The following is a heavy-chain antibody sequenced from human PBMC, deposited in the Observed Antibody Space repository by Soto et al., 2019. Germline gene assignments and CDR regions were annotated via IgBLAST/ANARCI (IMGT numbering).Heavy chain of an antibody. CDR1: GGSISSGDYY. J-gene: IGHJ6*02. D-gene: IGHD5-18*01. Sequence: QVQLQESGPGLVKPSQTLSLTCTVSGGSISSGDYYWSWIRQPPGKGLEWIGYIYYSGSTYYNPSFKSRVTISVDTTMNQFSLKLSFVTAADTATYYGASASPVVTDVWGQGTTVSVCS. CDR3: ASASPVVTDV. V-gene: IGHV4-30-4*01. CDR2: IYYSGST.